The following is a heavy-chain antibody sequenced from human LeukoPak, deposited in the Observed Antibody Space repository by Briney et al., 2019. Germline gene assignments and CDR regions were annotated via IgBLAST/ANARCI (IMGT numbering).Heavy chain of an antibody. CDR2: IYYSGST. CDR1: GGSISDYY. CDR3: ARGDFCSKSNCYLRPMDV. D-gene: IGHD3-3*01. J-gene: IGHJ6*03. V-gene: IGHV4-59*01. Sequence: SETLSLTCTVSGGSISDYYWNWIRQPPGKGREWIGYIYYSGSTTYNPSLKSRVTMSVDTAKNQFSLKLRSVTAAGTAVYYCARGDFCSKSNCYLRPMDVWGKGTTVTVSS.